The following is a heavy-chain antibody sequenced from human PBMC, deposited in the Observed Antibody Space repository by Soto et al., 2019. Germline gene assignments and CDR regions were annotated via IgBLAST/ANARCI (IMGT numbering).Heavy chain of an antibody. V-gene: IGHV1-2*02. D-gene: IGHD3-22*01. CDR2: INPNSGGT. Sequence: ASVKVSCKASGYTFTGYYMHWVRQAPGQGLEWMGWINPNSGGTNYAQKFQGRVTMTRDTSISTAYMELSRLRSDDTAVYYCARDLYGYYYDSSGYRGPYYFDYWGQGTLVTVYS. CDR3: ARDLYGYYYDSSGYRGPYYFDY. CDR1: GYTFTGYY. J-gene: IGHJ4*02.